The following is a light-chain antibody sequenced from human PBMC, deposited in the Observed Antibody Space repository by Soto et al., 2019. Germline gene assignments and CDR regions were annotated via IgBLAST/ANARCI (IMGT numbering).Light chain of an antibody. CDR3: KHYNSYSEA. CDR1: QGIRND. J-gene: IGKJ1*01. V-gene: IGKV1-6*01. Sequence: AIQMTQSPSSLSASVGDRVTITCRASQGIRNDLGWYQQKPGKAPKLLIYAASSLQSGVPSRFSGSGSGTDFTLTISSLQPDEFATYYCKHYNSYSEAVGQGTKVDIK. CDR2: AAS.